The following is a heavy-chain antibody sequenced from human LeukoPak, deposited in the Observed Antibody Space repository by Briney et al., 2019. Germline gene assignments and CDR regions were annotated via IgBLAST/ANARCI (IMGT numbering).Heavy chain of an antibody. Sequence: GGSLRLSCAASGFIFDDYAMHWVRQAPGKGLEWVSLISWDGGSISYADSVKGRFTISRDNSKNSLYLQMNSLRAEDTAVYYCAKAGAVVVVAAKYFDYWGQGTLVTVSS. D-gene: IGHD2-15*01. J-gene: IGHJ4*02. CDR1: GFIFDDYA. CDR2: ISWDGGSI. CDR3: AKAGAVVVVAAKYFDY. V-gene: IGHV3-43D*03.